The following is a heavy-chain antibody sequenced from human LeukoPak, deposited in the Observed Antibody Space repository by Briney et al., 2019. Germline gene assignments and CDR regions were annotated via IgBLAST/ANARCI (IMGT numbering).Heavy chain of an antibody. Sequence: PSETLSLTCTVSGGSISNGNYYWSWIRQHPEKGLEWIGYIYESGDIYYNPSLKSPVTISADTSKNQFSLKLSSVTAADTAVYYCARVSGSSMIDFWGQGTLVTVSS. V-gene: IGHV4-31*01. CDR1: GGSISNGNYY. CDR2: IYESGDI. CDR3: ARVSGSSMIDF. J-gene: IGHJ4*02. D-gene: IGHD3-10*01.